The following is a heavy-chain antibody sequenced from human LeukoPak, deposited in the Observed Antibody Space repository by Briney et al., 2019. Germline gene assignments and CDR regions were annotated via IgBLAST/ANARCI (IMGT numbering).Heavy chain of an antibody. CDR1: GDSVSSNSAA. V-gene: IGHV6-1*01. D-gene: IGHD6-19*01. CDR3: ARDGAPAQWLSQGLDY. J-gene: IGHJ4*02. Sequence: SQTLSLTCAISGDSVSSNSAAWNWIRQSPSRGLEWLGRTYHRSKWYNDYAVSVKSRITINPDTSKNQFSLQLNSVTPEDTAVYYCARDGAPAQWLSQGLDYWGQGTLVTVSS. CDR2: TYHRSKWYN.